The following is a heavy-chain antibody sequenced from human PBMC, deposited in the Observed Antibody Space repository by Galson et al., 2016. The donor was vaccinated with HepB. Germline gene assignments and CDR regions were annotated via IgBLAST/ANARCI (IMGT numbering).Heavy chain of an antibody. CDR3: ARTYYDFWSGYYTEYYFDS. D-gene: IGHD3-3*01. CDR1: GNTFAGHW. V-gene: IGHV5-51*01. Sequence: QSGAEVKKPGESLKTSCQGFGNTFAGHWIGWVRQKPGQGLEWMGIIFPNDADPKYSPSFEGQVIISVDKSISTAYLECRSLKASDTAIYFCARTYYDFWSGYYTEYYFDSWGQGTLVTVSS. CDR2: IFPNDADP. J-gene: IGHJ4*02.